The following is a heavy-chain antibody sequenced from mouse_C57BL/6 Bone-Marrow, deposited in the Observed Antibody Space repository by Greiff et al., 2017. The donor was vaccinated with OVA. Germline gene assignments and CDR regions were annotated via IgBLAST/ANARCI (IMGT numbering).Heavy chain of an antibody. J-gene: IGHJ4*01. V-gene: IGHV5-12*01. CDR1: GFTFSDYY. CDR2: ISNGGGST. CDR3: ARLDYYGSPYYYAMDY. D-gene: IGHD1-1*01. Sequence: EVHLVESGGGLVQPGGSLKLSCAASGFTFSDYYMYWVRQTPEKRLEWVAYISNGGGSTYYPDTVKGRFTISRDNAKNTLYLQMSRLKSEDTAMYYCARLDYYGSPYYYAMDYWGQGTSVTVSS.